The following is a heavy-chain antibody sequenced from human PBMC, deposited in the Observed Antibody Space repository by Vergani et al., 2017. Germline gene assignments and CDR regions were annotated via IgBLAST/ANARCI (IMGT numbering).Heavy chain of an antibody. CDR2: ISWNSGSI. CDR1: GFIFDDYA. CDR3: AKDLGDYYYYGMDV. V-gene: IGHV3-9*03. J-gene: IGHJ6*02. Sequence: EVQLVESGGGLVQPGRSLRLSCAASGFIFDDYAMHWVRQAPGKGLEWFSGISWNSGSIGYADSVKVRFTISRDNAKNSLYLQMNSLRAEDMALYYCAKDLGDYYYYGMDVWGRRTTVTVS.